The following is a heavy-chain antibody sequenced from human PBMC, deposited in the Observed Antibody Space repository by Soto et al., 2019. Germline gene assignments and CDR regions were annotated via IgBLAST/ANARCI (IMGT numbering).Heavy chain of an antibody. Sequence: QVQLVESGGGVVQPGRSLRLSCAASGFTFRSYAMHWVRQAPGKGLEWVAVIWYDGSNKNYPDSVKGRFTISRDDSKNTLYLQMNSLRAEDMAVYYCARDGLEYSGYDIDYWGQGTLVIVSS. D-gene: IGHD5-12*01. CDR3: ARDGLEYSGYDIDY. V-gene: IGHV3-33*01. CDR1: GFTFRSYA. CDR2: IWYDGSNK. J-gene: IGHJ4*02.